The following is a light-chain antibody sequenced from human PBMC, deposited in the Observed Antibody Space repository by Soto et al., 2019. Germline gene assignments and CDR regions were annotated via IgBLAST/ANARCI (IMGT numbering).Light chain of an antibody. J-gene: IGLJ1*01. CDR1: SSNIGAGYD. CDR2: GNS. CDR3: QSYDSSLSGHV. Sequence: QSALTQPPSVSGAPGQRVTISCTGSSSNIGAGYDVHWYQQLPGTAPKLLIYGNSNRPSGVPDRFSGSKSGTSASLAITGLQAEDEADYYCQSYDSSLSGHVFGPGTKLTVL. V-gene: IGLV1-40*01.